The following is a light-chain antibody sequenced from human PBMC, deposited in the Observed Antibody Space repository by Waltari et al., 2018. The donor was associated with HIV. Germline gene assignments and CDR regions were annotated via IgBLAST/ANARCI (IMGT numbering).Light chain of an antibody. CDR2: AGS. J-gene: IGKJ2*01. V-gene: IGKV1-39*01. CDR1: HSITNY. CDR3: QQSYSTPRT. Sequence: DIQMTQSPSSLSASVGDRVHITCRASHSITNYLNWYQQKPVKAPRLLIFAGSSLQSGVPARFSGSGSGTEFTLTITSLQAEDFATYYCQQSYSTPRTFGQGTKLDIK.